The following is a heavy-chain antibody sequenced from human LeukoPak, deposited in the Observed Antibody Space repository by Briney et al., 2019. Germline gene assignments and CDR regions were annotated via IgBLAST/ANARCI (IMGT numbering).Heavy chain of an antibody. CDR2: IYYSGST. D-gene: IGHD3-22*01. CDR3: ARSTYYYDLSYYYGMDV. CDR1: GGSFSGYY. V-gene: IGHV4-59*01. Sequence: SETLSLTCAVYGGSFSGYYWSWIRQPPGKGLEWIGYIYYSGSTNYNPSLKSRVTISVDTSKNQFSLKLSSVTAADTAVYYCARSTYYYDLSYYYGMDVWGQGTTVTVSS. J-gene: IGHJ6*02.